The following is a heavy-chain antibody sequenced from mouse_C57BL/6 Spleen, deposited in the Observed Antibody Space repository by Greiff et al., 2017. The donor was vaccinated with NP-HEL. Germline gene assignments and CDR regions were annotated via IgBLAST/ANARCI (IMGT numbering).Heavy chain of an antibody. CDR1: GYTFTSYG. D-gene: IGHD1-1*01. J-gene: IGHJ1*03. CDR2: IYPRSGNT. V-gene: IGHV1-81*01. CDR3: ARRTYGSSGHWYFEV. Sequence: QVQLQQSGAELARPGASVKLSCKASGYTFTSYGISWVKQRTGQGLEWIGEIYPRSGNTYYNEKFKGKATLTADKSSSTAYMELRSLTSEDSAVYFCARRTYGSSGHWYFEVWGTGTTVTVAS.